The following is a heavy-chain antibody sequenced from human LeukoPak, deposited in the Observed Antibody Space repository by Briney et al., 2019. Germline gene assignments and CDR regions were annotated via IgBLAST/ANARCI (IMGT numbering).Heavy chain of an antibody. J-gene: IGHJ5*01. CDR1: GYIFRNYN. CDR3: VKGAYWNYGDNSWYDS. Sequence: ASVKVSCKVSGYIFRNYNIHWVQQAPGKGLRWMGLVNPKNGETIYADKFQGRITMTADTSTETAYMELTRLTSEDTAIYYCVKGAYWNYGDNSWYDSWGQGTLVTVSS. CDR2: VNPKNGET. D-gene: IGHD1-7*01. V-gene: IGHV1-69-2*01.